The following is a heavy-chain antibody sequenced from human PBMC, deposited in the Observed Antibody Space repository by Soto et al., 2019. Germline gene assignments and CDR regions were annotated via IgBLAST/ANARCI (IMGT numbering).Heavy chain of an antibody. CDR3: AKDVYGDYRGYFDL. CDR2: ISYDGSNK. Sequence: QVQLVESGGGVVQPGRSLRLSCAASEFTFSSYGMHWVRQAPGKGLEWVAVISYDGSNKYYADSVKGRFTISRDNSKNTLYLQMHSLRAEDTAMYDCAKDVYGDYRGYFDLWGRGTLVTVSS. V-gene: IGHV3-30*18. CDR1: EFTFSSYG. D-gene: IGHD4-17*01. J-gene: IGHJ2*01.